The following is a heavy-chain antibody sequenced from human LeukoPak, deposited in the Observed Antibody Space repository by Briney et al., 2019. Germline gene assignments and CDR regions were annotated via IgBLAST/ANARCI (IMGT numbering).Heavy chain of an antibody. CDR3: ARGAVAGAGYFDY. CDR2: INAGNGNT. Sequence: ASVKVSCEASGYTVTSYAMHWVRQAPGQRLEWMGWINAGNGNTKYSQKFQGRVTITRDTSANTAYMELSSLRSEDTAAYYCARGAVAGAGYFDYWGQGTLVTVSS. CDR1: GYTVTSYA. V-gene: IGHV1-3*01. D-gene: IGHD6-19*01. J-gene: IGHJ4*02.